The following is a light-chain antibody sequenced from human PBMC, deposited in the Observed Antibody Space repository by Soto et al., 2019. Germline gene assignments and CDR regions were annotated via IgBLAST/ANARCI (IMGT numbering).Light chain of an antibody. V-gene: IGKV3-15*01. Sequence: EVVMTEWLATLFVSLWERATLSCRASQSVSSYLAWYQQKPGQAPRLLIYSASTRATGIPARFSGSGSGTEFILTISSLQSEDFAVYYSQQYSKWPRTFGGATKVDIK. CDR3: QQYSKWPRT. J-gene: IGKJ4*01. CDR2: SAS. CDR1: QSVSSY.